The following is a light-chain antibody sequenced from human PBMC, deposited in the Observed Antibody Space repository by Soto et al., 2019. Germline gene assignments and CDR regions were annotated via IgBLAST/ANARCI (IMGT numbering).Light chain of an antibody. CDR1: QGISSA. Sequence: AIQLTQSPSSLSASVGDRVTITCRASQGISSALAWYQQKPGKAAKLLIYDVSSLESGVPSSFSGSRSGTDFTLTNSSLQPEDFATYYCQQFNSYRPLYTVGRGTKLEIK. V-gene: IGKV1-13*02. J-gene: IGKJ2*01. CDR2: DVS. CDR3: QQFNSYRPLYT.